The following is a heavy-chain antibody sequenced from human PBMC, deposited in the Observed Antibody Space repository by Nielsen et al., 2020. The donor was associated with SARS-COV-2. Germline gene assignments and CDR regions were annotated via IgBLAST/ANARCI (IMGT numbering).Heavy chain of an antibody. V-gene: IGHV3-33*01. CDR2: IWFDGTNK. CDR3: ARDRLGRKYFDW. CDR1: GFTFSNYG. Sequence: GESLKISCGTSGFTFSNYGMHWFRQAPGKGLEWVAVIWFDGTNKYYVESVKGRFTIARDNSKNTLFLDMKSLRVEDTAVYYCARDRLGRKYFDWWGQGTLVTVSS. J-gene: IGHJ4*02. D-gene: IGHD3-16*01.